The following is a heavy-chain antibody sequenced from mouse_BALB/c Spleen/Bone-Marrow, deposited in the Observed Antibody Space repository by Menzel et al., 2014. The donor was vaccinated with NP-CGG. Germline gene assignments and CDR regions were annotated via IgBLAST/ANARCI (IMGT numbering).Heavy chain of an antibody. CDR2: ISSGGSYT. CDR1: GFTFSSYA. Sequence: EVQLQQSGGGLVKPGGSLKLPCAASGFTFSSYAMSWVRQSPEKRLEWVAEISSGGSYTYYPDTATGRFTISRDNAKNPLYQEMSRLSSEGTALYCGARDGSCYFDVWGAGTTVTVSS. J-gene: IGHJ1*01. CDR3: ARDGSCYFDV. D-gene: IGHD1-1*02. V-gene: IGHV5-9-4*01.